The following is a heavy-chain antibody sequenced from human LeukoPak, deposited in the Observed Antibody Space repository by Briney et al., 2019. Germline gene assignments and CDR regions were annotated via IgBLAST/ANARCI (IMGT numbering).Heavy chain of an antibody. CDR2: ISGSGGST. J-gene: IGHJ4*02. D-gene: IGHD1-14*01. CDR1: GFTFSNYA. V-gene: IGHV3-23*01. CDR3: AKDHRIKTSNFDY. Sequence: GGSLRLSCAASGFTFSNYAMSWVRQAPGKGLEWVSAISGSGGSTYYADSVEGRFTISRDNSKNTLYLQMNSLRAEDTAVYYCAKDHRIKTSNFDYWGQGTLVTVSS.